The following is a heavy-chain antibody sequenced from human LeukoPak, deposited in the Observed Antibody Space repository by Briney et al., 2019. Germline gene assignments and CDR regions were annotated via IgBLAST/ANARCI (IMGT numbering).Heavy chain of an antibody. D-gene: IGHD6-6*01. CDR1: GYSISSGYY. CDR3: ARLSSSSSIDY. CDR2: IYHSGST. V-gene: IGHV4-38-2*01. Sequence: SETLSLTCAVSGYSISSGYYWGWIRQPPGKGLEWIGSIYHSGSTYYNPSLKSRVTISVDTSKNQFSLKLSSATAADTAVYYCARLSSSSSIDYWGQGTLVTVSS. J-gene: IGHJ4*02.